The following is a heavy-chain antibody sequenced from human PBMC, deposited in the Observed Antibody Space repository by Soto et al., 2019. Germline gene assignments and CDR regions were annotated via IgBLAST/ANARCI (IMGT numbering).Heavy chain of an antibody. J-gene: IGHJ4*02. CDR3: AGSWIQLWSPLGY. V-gene: IGHV1-8*01. CDR2: MNPNSGNT. Sequence: QVQLVQSGAEVKKPGASVKVSCKASGYTFTSYDINWVRQATGQGLEWMGWMNPNSGNTGYAQKFRGRVTMTRNTSISTAYMELSSLRSEDTAVYYCAGSWIQLWSPLGYWGQGTLVTVSS. CDR1: GYTFTSYD. D-gene: IGHD5-18*01.